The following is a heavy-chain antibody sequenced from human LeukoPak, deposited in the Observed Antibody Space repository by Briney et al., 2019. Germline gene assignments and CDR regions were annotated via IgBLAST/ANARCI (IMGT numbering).Heavy chain of an antibody. V-gene: IGHV4-59*01. Sequence: SETLSLTCTVSGGSISSYYWSWIRQPPGKGLEWIGYIYYSGSTSYNPSLKSRVAISVDTSKNQFSLKLSSVTAADTAVYHCARAPYGDYGPGAFDIWGPGTMVTVSS. D-gene: IGHD4-17*01. CDR1: GGSISSYY. CDR3: ARAPYGDYGPGAFDI. CDR2: IYYSGST. J-gene: IGHJ3*02.